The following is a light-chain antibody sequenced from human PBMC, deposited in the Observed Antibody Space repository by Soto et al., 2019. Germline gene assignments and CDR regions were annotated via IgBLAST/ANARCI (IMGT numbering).Light chain of an antibody. CDR2: EVS. V-gene: IGLV2-14*01. J-gene: IGLJ3*02. CDR1: SSDVGGYNY. Sequence: QSALTQPASVSGSPGQSITISCTGTSSDVGGYNYVSWYQQHPGRAPKLMIYEVSDRPSGVSNRFSGSKSGNTASLTISGLQAEDEADYYCSSYTSSKTGVFGGGTQLTVL. CDR3: SSYTSSKTGV.